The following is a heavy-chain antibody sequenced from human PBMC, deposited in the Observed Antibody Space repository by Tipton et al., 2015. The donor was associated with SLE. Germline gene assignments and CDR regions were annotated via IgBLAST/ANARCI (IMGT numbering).Heavy chain of an antibody. V-gene: IGHV4-39*07. CDR2: MYYGGDT. J-gene: IGHJ4*02. CDR1: GGSISDSTVY. CDR3: ARPVRFGTYLDY. D-gene: IGHD3-10*01. Sequence: LRLSCTVSGGSISDSTVYWAWIRQPPGKGLEWIGSMYYGGDTYHNPSLKSRVTMSVDTSKNHFSLRLTSVTAADTAVYFCARPVRFGTYLDYWGQGTLVTVSS.